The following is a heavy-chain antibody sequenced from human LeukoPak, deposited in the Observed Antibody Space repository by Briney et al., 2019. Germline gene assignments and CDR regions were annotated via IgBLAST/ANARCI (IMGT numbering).Heavy chain of an antibody. J-gene: IGHJ6*02. CDR3: ARVGYSSGWYAVYYYYYGMDV. CDR1: GYTFTSYG. D-gene: IGHD6-19*01. Sequence: GASVKVSCRASGYTFTSYGISWVRQAPGQGLEWMGWISAYNGNTNYAQKLQGRVTMTTDTSTSTAYMELRSLRSDDTAVYYCARVGYSSGWYAVYYYYYGMDVWGQGTTVTVSS. CDR2: ISAYNGNT. V-gene: IGHV1-18*01.